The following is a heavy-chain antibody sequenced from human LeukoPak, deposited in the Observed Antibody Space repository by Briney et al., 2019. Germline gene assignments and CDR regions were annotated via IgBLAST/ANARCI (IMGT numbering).Heavy chain of an antibody. V-gene: IGHV4-30-2*01. Sequence: SETLSLTCAVSGGSISSGGYSWSWIRQPPGKGLEWIGYIYHSGSTYYNPSLKSRVTISVDRSKNQFSLKLSSVTAADTAVYYCARGVRSWLFDYWGQGTLVTVSS. CDR2: IYHSGST. CDR3: ARGVRSWLFDY. CDR1: GGSISSGGYS. D-gene: IGHD6-13*01. J-gene: IGHJ4*02.